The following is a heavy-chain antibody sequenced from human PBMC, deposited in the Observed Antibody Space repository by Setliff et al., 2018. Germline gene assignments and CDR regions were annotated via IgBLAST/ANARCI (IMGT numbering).Heavy chain of an antibody. CDR1: GGSISDYY. CDR2: INHSGST. D-gene: IGHD2-2*01. J-gene: IGHJ4*02. Sequence: SETLSLTCGGYGGSISDYYWSWIRQPPGKGLEWIGEINHSGSTNYNPSLKSRVTISVDTSKNQFSLKLSSVTAADTAVYYCARVVPAAMYFDYWGQGALVTVSS. V-gene: IGHV4-34*01. CDR3: ARVVPAAMYFDY.